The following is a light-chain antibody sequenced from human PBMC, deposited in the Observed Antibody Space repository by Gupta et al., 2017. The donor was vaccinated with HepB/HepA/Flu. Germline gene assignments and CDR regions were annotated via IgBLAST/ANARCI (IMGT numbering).Light chain of an antibody. Sequence: DIQLTQSPSFLSASVGDRVTITCRASQDINSYLIWYQQKPGKAPKLLIYTASTLQSGVPSRFSGSGSGTEFTLTISSLQPEDFATYYCQHVNSSRITFGQGTLMDIK. CDR2: TAS. V-gene: IGKV1-9*01. CDR1: QDINSY. J-gene: IGKJ5*01. CDR3: QHVNSSRIT.